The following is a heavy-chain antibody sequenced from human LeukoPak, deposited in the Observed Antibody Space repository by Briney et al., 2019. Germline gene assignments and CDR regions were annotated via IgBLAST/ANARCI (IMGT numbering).Heavy chain of an antibody. CDR3: ARVSQYYYYGMDV. Sequence: GGSLRLSCAASGFTFSSYWMSWFRQAPGKGLEWVANIKQVGSEKYYVDSVKGRFTISRDNAKNSLYLQMNSLRAEDTAVYYCARVSQYYYYGMDVWGQGTTVTVSS. CDR1: GFTFSSYW. CDR2: IKQVGSEK. V-gene: IGHV3-7*01. J-gene: IGHJ6*02.